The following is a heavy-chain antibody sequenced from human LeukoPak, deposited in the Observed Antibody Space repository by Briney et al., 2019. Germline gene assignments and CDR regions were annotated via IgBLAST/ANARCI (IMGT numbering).Heavy chain of an antibody. CDR3: ARLEYRGYGFDY. D-gene: IGHD5-12*01. CDR2: IWYDGSNK. V-gene: IGHV3-33*01. J-gene: IGHJ4*02. Sequence: GRSLRLSCAASGFTFSSYGMHWVRQAPGKGLEWVAVIWYDGSNKYYADSVKGRFTISRDNSKNTLYLQMNSLRAEDTAVYYCARLEYRGYGFDYWGQGTLVTVSS. CDR1: GFTFSSYG.